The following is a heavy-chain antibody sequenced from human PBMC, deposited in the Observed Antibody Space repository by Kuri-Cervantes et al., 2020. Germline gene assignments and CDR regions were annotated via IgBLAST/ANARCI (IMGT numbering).Heavy chain of an antibody. CDR1: GFTFSSYS. Sequence: GGSLRLSCAASGFTFSSYSMNWVRQAPGKGLEWVSSISSSSSYIYYADSVKGRFTISRDNAKDSLYLQMNSLRAEDMAVYYCARRYPRGPVDYWGLGTLVTVSS. J-gene: IGHJ4*02. CDR3: ARRYPRGPVDY. CDR2: ISSSSSYI. V-gene: IGHV3-21*01. D-gene: IGHD2-2*02.